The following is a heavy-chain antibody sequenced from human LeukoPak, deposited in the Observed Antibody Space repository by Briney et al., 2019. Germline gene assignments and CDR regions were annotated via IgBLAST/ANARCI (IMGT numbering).Heavy chain of an antibody. J-gene: IGHJ1*01. Sequence: EASETLSLTCTVSGGSISDYYWSWIRQPPGKGLEWIGYIYSSGTTNYNPSLRSRVAISVDTSKNQFSLKLSSVTAADTAVYYCARVLGYCSGGGCSEYFQHWGQGTLVTVSS. D-gene: IGHD2-15*01. V-gene: IGHV4-59*01. CDR2: IYSSGTT. CDR3: ARVLGYCSGGGCSEYFQH. CDR1: GGSISDYY.